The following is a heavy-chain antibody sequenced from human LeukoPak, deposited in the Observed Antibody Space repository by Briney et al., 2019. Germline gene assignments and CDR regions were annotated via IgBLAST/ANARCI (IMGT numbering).Heavy chain of an antibody. D-gene: IGHD3-9*01. CDR1: GFTFSSYG. Sequence: GGSLRLSCAASGFTFSSYGMSWVRQAPGKGLEWVSAITATSSSTHDADSVQGRFTISRDNSKNTLYLQMNSLRAEDVAMYYCVRESLTGDYWGQGTLVTVSS. J-gene: IGHJ4*01. CDR2: ITATSSST. V-gene: IGHV3-23*01. CDR3: VRESLTGDY.